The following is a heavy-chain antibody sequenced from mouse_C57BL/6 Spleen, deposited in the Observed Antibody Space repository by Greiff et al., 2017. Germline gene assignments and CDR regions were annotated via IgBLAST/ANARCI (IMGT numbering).Heavy chain of an antibody. CDR2: LDPETGGT. D-gene: IGHD1-1*01. V-gene: IGHV1-15*01. Sequence: QVQLKESGAELVRPGASVTLSCKASGYTFTDYEMHWVKQTPVHGLEWIGALDPETGGTAYNQKFKGKAILTADKSSSTAYMELRSLTSEDSAVYYCTRTRITTVVATDFDYWGQGTTLTVSS. CDR1: GYTFTDYE. J-gene: IGHJ2*01. CDR3: TRTRITTVVATDFDY.